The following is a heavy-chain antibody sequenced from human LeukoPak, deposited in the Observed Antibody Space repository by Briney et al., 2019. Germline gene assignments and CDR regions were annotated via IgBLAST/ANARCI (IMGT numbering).Heavy chain of an antibody. CDR2: ISSGSSFI. V-gene: IGHV3-21*01. J-gene: IGHJ5*02. CDR3: VRDQGGERWFDP. D-gene: IGHD3-16*01. Sequence: PGGSLRLSCAASGFTFGSYAMNWVRQAPGKGLECVSSISSGSSFIYYADSVKGRFTIARDNAKNSLYLQMNSLRPEDTAIYYCVRDQGGERWFDPWGQGTLVTVSS. CDR1: GFTFGSYA.